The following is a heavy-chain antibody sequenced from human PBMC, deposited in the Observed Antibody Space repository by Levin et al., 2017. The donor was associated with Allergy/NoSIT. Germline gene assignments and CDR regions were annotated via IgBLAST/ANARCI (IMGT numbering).Heavy chain of an antibody. D-gene: IGHD1/OR15-1a*01. CDR2: ISYNGNT. V-gene: IGHV4-39*01. CDR1: GGSVSSYNYG. CDR3: ARFSDDWHTFDF. J-gene: IGHJ4*02. Sequence: KPGGSLRLSCPVSGGSVSSYNYGWGWIRQPPGKGLEWIGSISYNGNTFYSPSLRGRLTISVDTSNNQFSLRLSSVTAADTSVYYCARFSDDWHTFDFWGQGTLVTVSS.